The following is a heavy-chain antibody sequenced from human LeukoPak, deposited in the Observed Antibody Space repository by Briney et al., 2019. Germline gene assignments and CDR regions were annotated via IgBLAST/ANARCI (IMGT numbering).Heavy chain of an antibody. D-gene: IGHD3-22*01. Sequence: PGGYLRLSCAAPGFTFSSYGMHWVRQAPGKGLEWVAIISYDGSSKYYTDSVKGRFTISRDNSKNTLYLQMNSLRAEDTAVYYCAKDQDYSDSGGYYYVFYSWGQGTLVTVSS. CDR3: AKDQDYSDSGGYYYVFYS. J-gene: IGHJ4*02. V-gene: IGHV3-30*18. CDR1: GFTFSSYG. CDR2: ISYDGSSK.